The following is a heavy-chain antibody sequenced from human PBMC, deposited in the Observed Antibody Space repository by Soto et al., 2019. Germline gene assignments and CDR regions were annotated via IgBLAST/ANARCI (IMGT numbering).Heavy chain of an antibody. Sequence: EVQLLESGGGLVQPGGSLRLSCAASGFTFSSYAMSWVRQAPGKGLEWASTISGSGGSTYYADSVKGRFTISSDKSKNALYLQMHSLRAEDTAIYYCATEGQAGYYYMDVWGKGTAVTVCS. CDR3: ATEGQAGYYYMDV. V-gene: IGHV3-23*01. D-gene: IGHD6-25*01. CDR1: GFTFSSYA. J-gene: IGHJ6*03. CDR2: ISGSGGST.